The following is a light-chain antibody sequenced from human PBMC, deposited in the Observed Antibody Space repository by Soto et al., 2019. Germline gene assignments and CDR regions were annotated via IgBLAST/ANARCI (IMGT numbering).Light chain of an antibody. Sequence: QSVLTQPSTVSASPGQSSTISCTGTSSDVGGYNYVYWYQQHPGKAPKLMIYDVSNRPSGVSNRFSGSKSGNTASLTISGLQAEDEADYYCSSYTSSSTLFGTGTKVTVL. V-gene: IGLV2-14*01. CDR3: SSYTSSSTL. J-gene: IGLJ1*01. CDR1: SSDVGGYNY. CDR2: DVS.